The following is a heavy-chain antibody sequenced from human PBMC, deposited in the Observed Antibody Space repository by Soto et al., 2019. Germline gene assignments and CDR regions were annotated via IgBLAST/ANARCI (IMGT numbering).Heavy chain of an antibody. Sequence: SETLSLTCTVSGGSISSYYWSWIRQPPGKGLEWIGYIYYSGSTNYNPSLKSRVTISVDTSKNQFSLKLSSVTAADTAVYYCARNTYYYDSSGSLPDYWGQGTLVTVSS. J-gene: IGHJ4*02. CDR3: ARNTYYYDSSGSLPDY. CDR2: IYYSGST. D-gene: IGHD3-22*01. V-gene: IGHV4-59*01. CDR1: GGSISSYY.